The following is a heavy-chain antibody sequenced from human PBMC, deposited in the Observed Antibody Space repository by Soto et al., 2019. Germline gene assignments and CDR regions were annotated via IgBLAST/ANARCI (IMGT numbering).Heavy chain of an antibody. Sequence: QVQLQESGPGLVKPSQTLSLTCTVSGGSISSGGYYWSWIRQHPGKGREWIGYLYNSGSTYYKPALKSRITISADTSKNQFSLKLSCVTAADTAVYYCARDPAPWGKGTLVTVSS. V-gene: IGHV4-31*03. CDR1: GGSISSGGYY. CDR2: LYNSGST. J-gene: IGHJ5*02. CDR3: ARDPAP.